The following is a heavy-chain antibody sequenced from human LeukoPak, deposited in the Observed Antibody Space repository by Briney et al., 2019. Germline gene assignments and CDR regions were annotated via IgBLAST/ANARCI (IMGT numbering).Heavy chain of an antibody. CDR3: ARVPAGYSSSWYVY. J-gene: IGHJ4*02. V-gene: IGHV1-2*02. CDR1: GYTFTSYG. D-gene: IGHD6-13*01. CDR2: INPNSGGT. Sequence: ASVKVSCKASGYTFTSYGISWVRQAPGQGLEWMGWINPNSGGTNYAQKFQGRVTMTRDTSISTAYMELSRLRSDDTAVYYCARVPAGYSSSWYVYWGQGTLVTVSS.